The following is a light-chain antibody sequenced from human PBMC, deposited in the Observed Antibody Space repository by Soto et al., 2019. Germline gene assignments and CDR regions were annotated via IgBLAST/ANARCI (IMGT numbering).Light chain of an antibody. CDR1: QSVSSNY. J-gene: IGKJ2*01. V-gene: IGKV3-20*01. CDR3: QQYGSSLYT. Sequence: EIVLTQSPGTLSLSPGERATLSCRASQSVSSNYLAWYQQKPGQAPRLLIYGASSRATGIPDRFSGSGSGTDFTLTISRLEPEDFAVYYCQQYGSSLYTFGQGTKVEI. CDR2: GAS.